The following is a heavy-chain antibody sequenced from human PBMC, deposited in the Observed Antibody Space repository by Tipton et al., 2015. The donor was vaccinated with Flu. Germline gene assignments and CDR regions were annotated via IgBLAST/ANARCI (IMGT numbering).Heavy chain of an antibody. CDR3: AIEGYSSSLNL. J-gene: IGHJ4*02. Sequence: TLSLTCSVSGDSIGSRYFWGWIRQPPGKGLEWIGNIHRSGTTYYNPSLKSRVTISVDASKNQFTLRLSSVTAADTALYYCAIEGYSSSLNLWGQGTLVTVSS. D-gene: IGHD6-13*01. CDR2: IHRSGTT. V-gene: IGHV4-38-2*01. CDR1: GDSIGSRYF.